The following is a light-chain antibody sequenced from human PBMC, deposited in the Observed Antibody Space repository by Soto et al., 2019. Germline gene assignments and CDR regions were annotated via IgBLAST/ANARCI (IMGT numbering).Light chain of an antibody. J-gene: IGLJ1*01. CDR2: EVS. Sequence: QSALTQPASVSGSPGQSITISCTGTSSDVGSYNLVSWYQQHPGKAPKLMIYEVSKRPSGVSNRFSGSKSDNTASLTISGLQAEDEADYYCCSYAGSSTFLYVFGTGTKVTVL. CDR3: CSYAGSSTFLYV. CDR1: SSDVGSYNL. V-gene: IGLV2-23*02.